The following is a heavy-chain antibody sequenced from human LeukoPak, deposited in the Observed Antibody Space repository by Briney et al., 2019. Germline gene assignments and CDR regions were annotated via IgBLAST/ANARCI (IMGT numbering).Heavy chain of an antibody. CDR2: IHTDTGNP. CDR3: ARDSISGSYVHYDN. J-gene: IGHJ4*02. D-gene: IGHD1-26*01. V-gene: IGHV7-4-1*02. Sequence: GASVKVSCKASGYTFTSNALNWVRQSPGQGPQWMGWIHTDTGNPTYAQGLSGRFVFSLDTSVSTAYLQINSLKAEDTAVYYCARDSISGSYVHYDNWGQGTLVTVSS. CDR1: GYTFTSNA.